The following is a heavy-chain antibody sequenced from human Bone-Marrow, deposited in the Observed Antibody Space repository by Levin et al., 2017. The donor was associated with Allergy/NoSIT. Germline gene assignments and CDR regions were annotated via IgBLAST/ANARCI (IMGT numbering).Heavy chain of an antibody. J-gene: IGHJ4*02. CDR3: ARDLTNYGGKTLGY. Sequence: GGSLRLSCAASGLSITSYSMNWVRQAPGKGLEWVSSITSSSRHIDYADSVKGRFTTSRDNAKNSLYLQMNRLRIEDTAVYYCARDLTNYGGKTLGYWGQGTLVTVSS. V-gene: IGHV3-21*01. CDR2: ITSSSRHI. D-gene: IGHD4-23*01. CDR1: GLSITSYS.